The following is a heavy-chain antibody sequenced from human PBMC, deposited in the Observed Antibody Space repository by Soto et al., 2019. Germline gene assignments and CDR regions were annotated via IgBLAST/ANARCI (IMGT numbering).Heavy chain of an antibody. Sequence: HPGGSLRLSCAASGFTFSSYAMSWVRQAPGKGLEWVSVISGSGGSTYYADSVKGRFTISRDNSKNTLYLQMNNLRAEDTAVYYSAKGLPERRSAYYRYNWFDPWGQGTLVTVSS. CDR2: ISGSGGST. CDR3: AKGLPERRSAYYRYNWFDP. V-gene: IGHV3-23*01. J-gene: IGHJ5*02. CDR1: GFTFSSYA. D-gene: IGHD3-3*01.